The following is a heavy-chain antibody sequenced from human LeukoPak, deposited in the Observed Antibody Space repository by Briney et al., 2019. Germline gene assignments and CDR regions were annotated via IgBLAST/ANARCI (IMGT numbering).Heavy chain of an antibody. Sequence: PSETLSLTCTVSGGSISSSGYYWGWIRQPPGKGLEWIASIYYSGSTNYNPSLKSRVTISVDTSKNQFSLKLSSVTAADTAVYYCARDSTALRASSFSSNWYFDLWGRGTLVTVSS. V-gene: IGHV4-39*07. CDR2: IYYSGST. CDR1: GGSISSSGYY. CDR3: ARDSTALRASSFSSNWYFDL. J-gene: IGHJ2*01. D-gene: IGHD6-13*01.